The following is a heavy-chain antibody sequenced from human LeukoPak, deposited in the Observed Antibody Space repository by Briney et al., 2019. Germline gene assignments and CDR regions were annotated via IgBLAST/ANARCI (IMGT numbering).Heavy chain of an antibody. CDR1: GGTFSSYA. D-gene: IGHD4-17*01. Sequence: EASVKVSCKASGGTFSSYAISWVRLAPGQGLEWMGGIIPIFGTANYAQKFQGRVTITADESTSTAYMELSSLRSEDTAVYYCARDTGDYVIDYWGQGTLVTVSS. CDR3: ARDTGDYVIDY. J-gene: IGHJ4*02. CDR2: IIPIFGTA. V-gene: IGHV1-69*13.